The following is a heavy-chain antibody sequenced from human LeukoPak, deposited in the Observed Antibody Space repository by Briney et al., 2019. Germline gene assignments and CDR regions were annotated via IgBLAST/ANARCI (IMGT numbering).Heavy chain of an antibody. CDR1: GSTFSSYE. CDR3: ARAFYGDLDY. J-gene: IGHJ4*02. D-gene: IGHD4-17*01. CDR2: ISSGGSTV. Sequence: PGGSLRLSCAASGSTFSSYEINWVRQAPGKGLEWVSYISSGGSTVYYADSVKGRFTISRDNAKNSLYLQMSSLRAEDTAVYYCARAFYGDLDYWGQGTLVTVSS. V-gene: IGHV3-48*03.